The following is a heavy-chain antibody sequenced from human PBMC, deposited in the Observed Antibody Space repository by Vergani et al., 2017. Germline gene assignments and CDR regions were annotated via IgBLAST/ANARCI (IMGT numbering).Heavy chain of an antibody. V-gene: IGHV3-48*04. CDR1: GFTFSSYS. Sequence: EVQLVESGGGLVQPGGSLRLSCAASGFTFSSYSMNWVRQAPGKGLEWVSYISSSSSTIYYADSVKGRFTISRDNAKNSLYLQMNSLRAEDTAVYYCERLLGGYDPGSSYWGQGTLVTVSS. D-gene: IGHD5-12*01. CDR3: ERLLGGYDPGSSY. J-gene: IGHJ4*02. CDR2: ISSSSSTI.